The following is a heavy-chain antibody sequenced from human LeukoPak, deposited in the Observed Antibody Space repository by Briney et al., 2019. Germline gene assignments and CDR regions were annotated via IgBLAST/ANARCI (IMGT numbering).Heavy chain of an antibody. Sequence: SVKVSCKASGGTFSSYAISWVRQAPGQGLERMGGIIPIFGTANYAQKFQGRVTITADESTSTACMELSSLRSEDTAVYYCAPARYDILTPSRRLHWFDPWGQGTLVTVSS. V-gene: IGHV1-69*13. CDR3: APARYDILTPSRRLHWFDP. J-gene: IGHJ5*02. D-gene: IGHD3-9*01. CDR2: IIPIFGTA. CDR1: GGTFSSYA.